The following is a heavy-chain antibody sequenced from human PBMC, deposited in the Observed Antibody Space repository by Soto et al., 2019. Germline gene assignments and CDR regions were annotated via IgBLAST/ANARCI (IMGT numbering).Heavy chain of an antibody. CDR2: INPSGGST. J-gene: IGHJ4*02. Sequence: QVQLVQSGAEVKKPGASVRVSCKASGYTFTSFYMHWVRQAPGQGLEWMGVINPSGGSTTYALNCQGGVTVTRDTSTSTVYMERPSLRSEDTAVLYCAGDRGAFHAFEDWGPGNLVTVSS. CDR1: GYTFTSFY. CDR3: AGDRGAFHAFED. D-gene: IGHD2-15*01. V-gene: IGHV1-46*01.